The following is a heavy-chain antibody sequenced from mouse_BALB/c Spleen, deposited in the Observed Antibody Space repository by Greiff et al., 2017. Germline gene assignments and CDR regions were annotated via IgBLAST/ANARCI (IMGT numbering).Heavy chain of an antibody. CDR2: ISNGGGST. V-gene: IGHV5-12-2*01. CDR3: ARHGYYGSSPYYAMDY. Sequence: EVQLVESGGGLVQPGGSLKLSCAASGFTFSSYTMSWVRQTPEKRLEWVAYISNGGGSTYYPDTVKGRFTISRDNAKNTLYLQMSSLNSEDTAMYYCARHGYYGSSPYYAMDYWGQGTSVTVSS. J-gene: IGHJ4*01. CDR1: GFTFSSYT. D-gene: IGHD1-1*01.